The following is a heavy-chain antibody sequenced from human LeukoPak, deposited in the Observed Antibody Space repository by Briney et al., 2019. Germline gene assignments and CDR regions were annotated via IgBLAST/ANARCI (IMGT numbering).Heavy chain of an antibody. J-gene: IGHJ5*02. CDR2: IYYSGST. D-gene: IGHD3-10*01. CDR1: GGSISSYY. V-gene: IGHV4-59*01. Sequence: PSETLSLTCTVSGGSISSYYWSWIRQPPGKGLEWIGYIYYSGSTNYKPSLKSRVTISVDTSKNQFSLKLSSVTAADTAVYYCARGGYYGSGNDFRFDPWGQGTLVTVSS. CDR3: ARGGYYGSGNDFRFDP.